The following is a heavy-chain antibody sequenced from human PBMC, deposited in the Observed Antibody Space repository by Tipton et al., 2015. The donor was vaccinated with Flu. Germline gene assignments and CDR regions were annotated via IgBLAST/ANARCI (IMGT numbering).Heavy chain of an antibody. CDR1: GYIFTGYY. J-gene: IGHJ4*02. CDR2: INGDSGGT. Sequence: QVQLVQSGAEVKEPGASVKVSCKASGYIFTGYYMHWVRQAPGQGLEWMGWINGDSGGTKYAEKFQGRVTMTRDTSISTTYMELSTLRSDDTAVYYCARDPRGAEPGIPVESWGQGTLVTVSS. CDR3: ARDPRGAEPGIPVES. D-gene: IGHD6-19*01. V-gene: IGHV1-2*02.